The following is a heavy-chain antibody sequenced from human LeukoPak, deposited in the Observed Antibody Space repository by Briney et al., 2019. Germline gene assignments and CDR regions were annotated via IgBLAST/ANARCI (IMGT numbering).Heavy chain of an antibody. J-gene: IGHJ4*02. V-gene: IGHV5-51*01. CDR3: AREPDSSGYSFDY. CDR2: NYPGDSDT. Sequence: GESLKISCKGSGYSFTNYWIGWVRQMPGKGLEWMGINYPGDSDTRYSPSFQGQVTISADKSISTAYLQWSSLKASDTAIYYCAREPDSSGYSFDYWGQGTLVTVSS. CDR1: GYSFTNYW. D-gene: IGHD3-22*01.